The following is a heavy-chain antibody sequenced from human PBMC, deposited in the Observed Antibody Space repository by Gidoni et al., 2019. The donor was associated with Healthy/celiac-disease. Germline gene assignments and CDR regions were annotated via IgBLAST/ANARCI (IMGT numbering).Heavy chain of an antibody. CDR3: ARWAVVVPAARHYYGMDV. CDR1: GFTFSSYG. Sequence: QVQLVESGGGVVEPGRSLRISCAASGFTFSSYGMHWVRQAPGKGLEWVAVIWYDGSNKYYADSVKGRFTISRDNSKNTLYLQMNSLRAEDTAVYYCARWAVVVPAARHYYGMDVWGQGTTVTVSS. V-gene: IGHV3-33*01. CDR2: IWYDGSNK. J-gene: IGHJ6*02. D-gene: IGHD2-2*01.